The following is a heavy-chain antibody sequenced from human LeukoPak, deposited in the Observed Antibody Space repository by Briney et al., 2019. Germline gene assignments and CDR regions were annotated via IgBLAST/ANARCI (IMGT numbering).Heavy chain of an antibody. CDR3: ARSPMYYDILTGYFDY. D-gene: IGHD3-9*01. J-gene: IGHJ4*02. Sequence: SETLSLTCAVSGYSISSGYYWGWIRQPPGKGLEWIGSIYHSGSTYYNPSHKSRVTISVDTSKNQFSLKLSSVTAADTAVYYCARSPMYYDILTGYFDYWGQGTLVTVSS. CDR2: IYHSGST. CDR1: GYSISSGYY. V-gene: IGHV4-38-2*01.